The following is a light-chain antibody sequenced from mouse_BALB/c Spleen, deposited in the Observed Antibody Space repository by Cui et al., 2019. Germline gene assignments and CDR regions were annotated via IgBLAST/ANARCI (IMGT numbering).Light chain of an antibody. CDR2: DTS. CDR3: QQWSSYPRT. CDR1: SIVSY. J-gene: IGKJ1*01. V-gene: IGKV4-55*01. Sequence: QIVLTQSPAILSASPGEQVTMTCSASSIVSYMYWYQQKPGSSPRLLIYDTSSLASGVPVRFSGSGSGTSYSLTISRMEAEDAATYYCQQWSSYPRTFGGGTKLEIK.